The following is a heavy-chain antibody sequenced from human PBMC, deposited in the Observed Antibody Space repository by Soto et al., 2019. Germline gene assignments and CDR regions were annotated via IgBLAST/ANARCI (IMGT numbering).Heavy chain of an antibody. V-gene: IGHV5-51*03. CDR3: ARTAPPKCAGDCFNAKYFKH. CDR2: LYPGDSET. CDR1: GYSFTTFW. Sequence: EVQLVQSGAEVKRPGESLRISCKGSGYSFTTFWIGWVRHMPGKGLAWMGILYPGDSETRYSPSFQGQVTMAADKSISTAYLHGSSLKASDTAMYYCARTAPPKCAGDCFNAKYFKHWGQGTLVTASS. J-gene: IGHJ1*01. D-gene: IGHD2-21*02.